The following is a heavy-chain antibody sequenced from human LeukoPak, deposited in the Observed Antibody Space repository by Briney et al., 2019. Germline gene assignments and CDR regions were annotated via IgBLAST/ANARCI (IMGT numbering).Heavy chain of an antibody. CDR3: ARERFSSSWFDY. J-gene: IGHJ4*02. D-gene: IGHD6-13*01. V-gene: IGHV4-39*02. Sequence: SETLSLTCTVSGGSISSSSYYWGWIRQPPGKGLEWIGSIYYSGSTYYNPSLKSRVTISVDTSKNQFSLKLSSVTAADTAVYYCARERFSSSWFDYWGQGSLLTVSS. CDR2: IYYSGST. CDR1: GGSISSSSYY.